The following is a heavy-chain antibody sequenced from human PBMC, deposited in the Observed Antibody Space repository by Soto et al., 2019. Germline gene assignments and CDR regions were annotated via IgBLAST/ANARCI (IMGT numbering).Heavy chain of an antibody. J-gene: IGHJ4*02. CDR1: GVTFNTYT. CDR2: LSSGSSYI. Sequence: EVQLVESGGGLVKPGGSLRLSCAASGVTFNTYTMDWVRRAPGKGLEWVSALSSGSSYIDYADSLKGRFTISRDNAKNSLFLQKDSLRAEDTAIYYCACGSYAYWGQGALVTVSS. D-gene: IGHD3-16*01. V-gene: IGHV3-21*01. CDR3: ACGSYAY.